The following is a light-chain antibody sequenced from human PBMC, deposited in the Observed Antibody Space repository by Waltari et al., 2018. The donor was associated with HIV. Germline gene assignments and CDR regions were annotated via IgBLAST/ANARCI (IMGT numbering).Light chain of an antibody. CDR3: NSRDSSGNHLMV. Sequence: SSELTQDPAVSVALGQTVRITCQGHSLRRYYASWYQQKPGQAPVLVIYGKNNRPAGIPDRFSGSSSGNTASLTITGAQAEDEADYYCNSRDSSGNHLMVFGGGTKLTVL. CDR1: SLRRYY. CDR2: GKN. V-gene: IGLV3-19*01. J-gene: IGLJ2*01.